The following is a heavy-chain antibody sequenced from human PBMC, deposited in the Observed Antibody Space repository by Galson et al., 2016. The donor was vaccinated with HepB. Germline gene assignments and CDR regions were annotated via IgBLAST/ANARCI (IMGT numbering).Heavy chain of an antibody. CDR3: AKVCGGDCPEGDY. CDR2: VYFVGGKK. V-gene: IGHV3-30*04. J-gene: IGHJ4*02. D-gene: IGHD2-21*02. CDR1: GFTFSNYA. Sequence: SLRLSCAASGFTFSNYAMHWVRQAPGKGLEWVAIVYFVGGKKTNADSMTGRFTISRDNSKNTVHLQMNSLRPEDTAVYYCAKVCGGDCPEGDYWGQGTLVAVSS.